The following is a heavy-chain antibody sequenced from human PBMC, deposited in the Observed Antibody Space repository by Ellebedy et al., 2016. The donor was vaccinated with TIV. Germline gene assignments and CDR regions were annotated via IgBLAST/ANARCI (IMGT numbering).Heavy chain of an antibody. CDR1: GFTFDGYA. CDR3: TRMSFQDMPTNPFDY. J-gene: IGHJ4*02. V-gene: IGHV3-9*01. Sequence: GGSLRLSXAASGFTFDGYAIHWVRQAPGKGLEWVSGLFWNSGRIAYADSVKGRVTISRDNAKNSLDLQMNSLTPEDTAVYYCTRMSFQDMPTNPFDYWGQGTLVTVSS. D-gene: IGHD1-14*01. CDR2: LFWNSGRI.